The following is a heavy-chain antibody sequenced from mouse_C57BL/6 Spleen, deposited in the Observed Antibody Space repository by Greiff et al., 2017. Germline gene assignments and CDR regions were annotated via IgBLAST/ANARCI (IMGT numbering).Heavy chain of an antibody. Sequence: QVQLQQSGAELVKPGASVKISCKASGYAFSSYWMNWVKQRPGKGLEWIGKIHPGNGDTNYNGKFKGKATLTVDKSSSTAYLKLSSLTSEDSAVYYCARRGWDEDPVNRYWGKGTTLTVSS. D-gene: IGHD1-1*02. V-gene: IGHV1-80*01. J-gene: IGHJ2*01. CDR1: GYAFSSYW. CDR3: ARRGWDEDPVNRY. CDR2: IHPGNGDT.